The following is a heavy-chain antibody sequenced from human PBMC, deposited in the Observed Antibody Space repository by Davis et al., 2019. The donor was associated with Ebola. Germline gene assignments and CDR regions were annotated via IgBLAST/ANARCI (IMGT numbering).Heavy chain of an antibody. D-gene: IGHD2-8*02. CDR3: VKTRSNWWNDALEI. J-gene: IGHJ3*02. CDR1: GFTFSSYG. CDR2: ISPDGSDK. V-gene: IGHV3-30*18. Sequence: GESLKIPCAASGFTFSSYGMHWVRQAPGKVMEWVAVISPDGSDKNYADSGKGRFTISRDNSKNTLDLQMNSLRPEDTAVYYCVKTRSNWWNDALEIWGRGTMVIVSS.